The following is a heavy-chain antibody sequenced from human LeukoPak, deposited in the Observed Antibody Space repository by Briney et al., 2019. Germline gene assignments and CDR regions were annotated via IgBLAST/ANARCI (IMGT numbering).Heavy chain of an antibody. V-gene: IGHV3-43D*03. CDR1: GFTFDDYA. Sequence: GGSLRLSCAASGFTFDDYAMHWVRQAPGKGLEWVSFISWDGGSTYYADSVKGRFTISRDNSKNSLYLQMNSLRAKDTALYYCAKGGGYYGDYGYGMDVWGQGTTVTVSS. J-gene: IGHJ6*02. CDR3: AKGGGYYGDYGYGMDV. D-gene: IGHD4-17*01. CDR2: ISWDGGST.